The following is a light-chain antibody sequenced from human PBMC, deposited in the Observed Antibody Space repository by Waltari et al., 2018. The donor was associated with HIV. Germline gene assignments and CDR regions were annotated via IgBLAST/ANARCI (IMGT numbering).Light chain of an antibody. CDR3: ASHAGSKDV. J-gene: IGLJ2*01. CDR2: DVT. V-gene: IGLV2-8*01. CDR1: RSDIGAHNT. Sequence: QSALTQPPSASGSPGQSVTIPSTGTRSDIGAHNTCPLYQQSPVKAPKLRIYDVTKRPSGVPDRFSGSKSGNTASLTVSGLQAEDEADYYCASHAGSKDVFGGGTKLTVL.